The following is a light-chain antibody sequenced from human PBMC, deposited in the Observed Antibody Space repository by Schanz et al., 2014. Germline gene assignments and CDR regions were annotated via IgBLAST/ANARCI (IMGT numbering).Light chain of an antibody. J-gene: IGLJ2*01. Sequence: QSALTQPASVSGSPGQSITISCTGTSDVGAYNYVSWYQQHPGKAPKLMIYDVSNRPSGVSNRFSGSKSGNTASLTISGLQAEDEADYYCSSYAGSRNLVFGGGTKLTVL. CDR3: SSYAGSRNLV. CDR1: SDVGAYNY. CDR2: DVS. V-gene: IGLV2-14*01.